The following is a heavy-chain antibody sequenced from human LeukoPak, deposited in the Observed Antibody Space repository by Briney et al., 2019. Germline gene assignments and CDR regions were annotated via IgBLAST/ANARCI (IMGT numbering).Heavy chain of an antibody. D-gene: IGHD6-13*01. CDR1: GFTFSSYA. Sequence: PGRSLRLSCAASGFTFSSYAMHWVRQAPGKGLEWVAVISYDGSNKYYADSVKGRFTISRDNSNNTLYLQMNSLRAEDTAVYYCARDPRIAAAGAFDIWGQGTMVTVSS. CDR3: ARDPRIAAAGAFDI. J-gene: IGHJ3*02. V-gene: IGHV3-30-3*01. CDR2: ISYDGSNK.